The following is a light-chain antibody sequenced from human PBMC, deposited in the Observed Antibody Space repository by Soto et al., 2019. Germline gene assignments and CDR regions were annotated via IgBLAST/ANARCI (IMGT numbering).Light chain of an antibody. CDR3: HQRQSCPRT. CDR2: LAS. CDR1: QAVNTR. J-gene: IGKJ1*01. Sequence: ILLTQSPATLSSFPGDRVTLTCRASQAVNTRLAWYQHKPGQAPRLLRYLASNRAAGVPARFSGSGSETEFTLTSSDVEPDDFAVYYCHQRQSCPRTFGQGTKVDIK. V-gene: IGKV3D-11*01.